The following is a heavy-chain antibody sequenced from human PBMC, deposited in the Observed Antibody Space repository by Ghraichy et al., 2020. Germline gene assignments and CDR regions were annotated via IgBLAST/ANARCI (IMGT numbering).Heavy chain of an antibody. D-gene: IGHD6-13*01. CDR2: INSDGSST. Sequence: GESLNISCAASGFTFSSYWMHWVRQAPGKGLVWVSRINSDGSSTSYADSVKGRFTISRDNAKNTLYLQMNSLRAEDTAVYYCARDQLVAAAGYGTTDYWGQGTLVTVSS. V-gene: IGHV3-74*01. CDR1: GFTFSSYW. J-gene: IGHJ4*02. CDR3: ARDQLVAAAGYGTTDY.